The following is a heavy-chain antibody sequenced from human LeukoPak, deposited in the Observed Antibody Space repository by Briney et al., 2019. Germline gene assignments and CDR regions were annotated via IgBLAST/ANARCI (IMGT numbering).Heavy chain of an antibody. CDR3: ARRNDGDPGIDY. J-gene: IGHJ4*02. CDR1: GGSISSGGYS. D-gene: IGHD4-17*01. CDR2: IYHSGST. V-gene: IGHV4-30-2*01. Sequence: SETLSLTCAVSGGSISSGGYSWSWIRQPPGKGLEWIGYIYHSGSTYYNPSLKSRVTISVDRSKNQFSLKLSSVTAADTAVYYCARRNDGDPGIDYWGQGTLVTVSS.